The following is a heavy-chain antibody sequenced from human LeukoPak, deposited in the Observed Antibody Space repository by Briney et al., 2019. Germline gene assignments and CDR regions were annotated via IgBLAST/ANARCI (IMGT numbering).Heavy chain of an antibody. Sequence: GESLKISCKGSGYSFTDYWIAWVRQMPGKGLEWMGTIYPGDSDTRYSPSLQGQVTISADKSISTAYLQWNSLKAPDTAMYHCARLLYYYDSTGYYRILYGMDVWGQGTTVIVSS. J-gene: IGHJ6*02. CDR3: ARLLYYYDSTGYYRILYGMDV. D-gene: IGHD3-22*01. V-gene: IGHV5-51*01. CDR1: GYSFTDYW. CDR2: IYPGDSDT.